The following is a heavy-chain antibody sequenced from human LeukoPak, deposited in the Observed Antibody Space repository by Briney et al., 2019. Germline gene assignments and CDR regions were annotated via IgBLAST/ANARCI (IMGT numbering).Heavy chain of an antibody. J-gene: IGHJ4*02. Sequence: ASVKVSCKASGYTITGYYMHWVRQAPGQGLEWMGWINPNSGGTNYAQKFQGRVTMTRDTSISTAYMELSRLRSDDTAVYYCARPEWELLHLRYWGQGTLVTVSS. CDR2: INPNSGGT. V-gene: IGHV1-2*02. D-gene: IGHD1-26*01. CDR3: ARPEWELLHLRY. CDR1: GYTITGYY.